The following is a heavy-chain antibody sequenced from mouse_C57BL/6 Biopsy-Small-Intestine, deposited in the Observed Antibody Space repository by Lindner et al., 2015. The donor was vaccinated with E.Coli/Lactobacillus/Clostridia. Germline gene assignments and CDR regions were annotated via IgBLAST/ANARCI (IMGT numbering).Heavy chain of an antibody. J-gene: IGHJ3*01. CDR2: IDPEDGET. V-gene: IGHV14-2*01. CDR1: GFNIKDYF. CDR3: ARGDDYLFTY. Sequence: QLQESGAELAKPGASVRLSCTASGFNIKDYFMHWVKQRPEQDLEWIGRIDPEDGETKYAPKFQGKATIKTDTSSNTAYLQLSSLTFEDTAVYYCARGDDYLFTYWGQGTLVTVSA. D-gene: IGHD2-4*01.